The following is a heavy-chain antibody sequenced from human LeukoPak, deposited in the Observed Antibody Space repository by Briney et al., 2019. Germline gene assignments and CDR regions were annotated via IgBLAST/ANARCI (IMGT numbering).Heavy chain of an antibody. D-gene: IGHD2-15*01. V-gene: IGHV4-39*07. CDR3: ARIAVFDSNWFDP. Sequence: SETLSLTCNVSGGSISSSSYYWGWIRQPPGKGLEWIGSIYYSASTYYNPSLKSRVTISVDTSKNQFSLKLNSVTAADTAVYYCARIAVFDSNWFDPWGQGTLVTVSS. CDR1: GGSISSSSYY. CDR2: IYYSAST. J-gene: IGHJ5*02.